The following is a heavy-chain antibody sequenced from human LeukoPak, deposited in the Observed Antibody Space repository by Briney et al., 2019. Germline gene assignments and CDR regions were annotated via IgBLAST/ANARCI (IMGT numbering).Heavy chain of an antibody. Sequence: GRSLRLSCAASGFAFSSYGMHWVRQAPGKGLGWVAVIWYDGSNKYYADSVKGRFTISRDNSKNTLYLQMNSLRAEDTAVYYCAKSPGVGATTRGYFDYWGQGTLVTVSS. D-gene: IGHD1-26*01. CDR3: AKSPGVGATTRGYFDY. J-gene: IGHJ4*02. CDR1: GFAFSSYG. CDR2: IWYDGSNK. V-gene: IGHV3-33*06.